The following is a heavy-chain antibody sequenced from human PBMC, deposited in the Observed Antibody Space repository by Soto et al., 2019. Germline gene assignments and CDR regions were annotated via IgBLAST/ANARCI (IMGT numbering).Heavy chain of an antibody. J-gene: IGHJ3*02. V-gene: IGHV3-15*05. Sequence: EVQLVESGGGLVNPGGSLRLSCAASGITFTYAWLTWVSQAPGRGLEWVGRVKSEAGGGTIDYAAPVKGRFTISRDDSRSMLYLQMNSLKSEDTAVYYRAHVGDLPPTDVFSTWGQGTVVDVSS. D-gene: IGHD3-3*01. CDR2: VKSEAGGGTI. CDR1: GITFTYAW. CDR3: AHVGDLPPTDVFST.